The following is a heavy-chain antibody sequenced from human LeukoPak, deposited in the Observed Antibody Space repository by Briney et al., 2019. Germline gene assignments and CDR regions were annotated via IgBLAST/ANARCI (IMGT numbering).Heavy chain of an antibody. J-gene: IGHJ4*02. D-gene: IGHD6-19*01. CDR3: ARGSEAVAGSEDY. CDR1: GFTFDDYG. CDR2: INWNGGSA. V-gene: IGHV3-20*04. Sequence: GGSLRLSCAASGFTFDDYGMSWVRQAPGKGLEWVSGINWNGGSAGYADSVKGRFTISRDNAKNSLYLQMNSLRAEDTALSYCARGSEAVAGSEDYWGQGTLVTVSS.